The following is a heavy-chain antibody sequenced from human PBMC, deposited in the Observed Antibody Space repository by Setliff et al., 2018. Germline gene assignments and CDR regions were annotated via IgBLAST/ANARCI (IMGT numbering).Heavy chain of an antibody. Sequence: PSETLSLTCTVSGGSISSYYWSWIRQPPGKGLEWIGYIYYSGSTNYNPSLKSRVTISVDTSKNQFSLKLSSVTAADTAVYYCARHRLMAYYFDYWGQGTLVTVSS. V-gene: IGHV4-59*08. CDR2: IYYSGST. D-gene: IGHD3-16*01. CDR3: ARHRLMAYYFDY. CDR1: GGSISSYY. J-gene: IGHJ4*02.